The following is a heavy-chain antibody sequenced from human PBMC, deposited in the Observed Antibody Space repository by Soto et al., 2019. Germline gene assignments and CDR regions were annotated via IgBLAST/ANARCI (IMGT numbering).Heavy chain of an antibody. CDR2: IIPILGIA. CDR1: GYTFTGYY. CDR3: ARAANYDILTGYYSDY. Sequence: SVKVSCKASGYTFTGYYMDWVRQAPGQGLEWMGRIIPILGIANYAQKFQGRVTITADKSTSTAYMELSSLRSEDTAVYYCARAANYDILTGYYSDYWGQGTLVTVSS. J-gene: IGHJ4*02. D-gene: IGHD3-9*01. V-gene: IGHV1-69*04.